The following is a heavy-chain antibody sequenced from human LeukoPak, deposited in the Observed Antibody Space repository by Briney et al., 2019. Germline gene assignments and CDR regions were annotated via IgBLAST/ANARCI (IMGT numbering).Heavy chain of an antibody. Sequence: PSETLSFTCTVSGGSISSYYWSWIRQPPGEGLEWIGYIYYSGSTNYNPSLKSRVTISVDTSKNQFSLKLSSVTAADTAVYYCAREDPYYGMDVWGQGTTVTVSS. J-gene: IGHJ6*02. CDR1: GGSISSYY. CDR2: IYYSGST. V-gene: IGHV4-59*01. CDR3: AREDPYYGMDV.